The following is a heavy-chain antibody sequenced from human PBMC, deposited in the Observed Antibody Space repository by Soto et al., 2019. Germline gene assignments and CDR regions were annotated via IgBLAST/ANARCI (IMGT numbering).Heavy chain of an antibody. J-gene: IGHJ4*02. CDR1: GLTFSIYA. Sequence: GGSLRLSCAASGLTFSIYAMSWVRQAPGKGLEWVSAISHSGSSTYYADSVKGRFTISRDNSKNTLYLQINSLRAAHTAVSYCEKDQEGTDSGNPLDDWGQGTLVTLSS. CDR2: ISHSGSST. D-gene: IGHD1-1*01. CDR3: EKDQEGTDSGNPLDD. V-gene: IGHV3-23*01.